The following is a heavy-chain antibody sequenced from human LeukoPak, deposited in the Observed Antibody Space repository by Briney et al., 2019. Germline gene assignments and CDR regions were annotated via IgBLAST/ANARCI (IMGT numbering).Heavy chain of an antibody. V-gene: IGHV3-64*01. J-gene: IGHJ4*02. D-gene: IGHD2-2*01. CDR2: ISSNGDST. CDR3: ARGRWEGYCSSTSCYGFDY. Sequence: GGSLRLSCAASGFTFSSYAMHWVRQAPGKGLEYVSAISSNGDSTYYANSVKGRFTISRDNSKNMLYLQMGSLRAEDMAVYYCARGRWEGYCSSTSCYGFDYWGQGTLVTVSS. CDR1: GFTFSSYA.